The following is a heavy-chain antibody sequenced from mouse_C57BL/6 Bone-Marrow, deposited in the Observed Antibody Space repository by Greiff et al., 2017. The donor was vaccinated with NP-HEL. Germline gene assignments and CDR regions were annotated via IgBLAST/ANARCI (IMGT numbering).Heavy chain of an antibody. D-gene: IGHD1-1*01. Sequence: QVQLQQSGPGLVQPSQSLSITCTVSGFSLTSYGVHWVRQSPGKGLEWLGVIWSGGSTDYNAAFISRLSISKDNSKSQVFFKMNSLQADDTAIYYCARNRTPYYYGSSYGYFDVWGTGTPVTVSS. CDR3: ARNRTPYYYGSSYGYFDV. V-gene: IGHV2-2*01. J-gene: IGHJ1*03. CDR1: GFSLTSYG. CDR2: IWSGGST.